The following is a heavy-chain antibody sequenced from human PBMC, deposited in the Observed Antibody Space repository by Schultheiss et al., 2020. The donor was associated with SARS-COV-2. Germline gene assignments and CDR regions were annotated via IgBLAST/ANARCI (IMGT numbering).Heavy chain of an antibody. V-gene: IGHV3-49*03. J-gene: IGHJ3*02. CDR3: TRVGYCSSTSCYRDRDDAFDI. CDR1: GFTFGDYA. Sequence: GGSLRLSCTASGFTFGDYAMSWFRQAPGKGLEWVGFIRSKAYGGTTEYAASVKGRFTISRDDSKSIAYLQMNSLKTEDTAVYYCTRVGYCSSTSCYRDRDDAFDIWGQGTMVTVSS. CDR2: IRSKAYGGTT. D-gene: IGHD2-2*02.